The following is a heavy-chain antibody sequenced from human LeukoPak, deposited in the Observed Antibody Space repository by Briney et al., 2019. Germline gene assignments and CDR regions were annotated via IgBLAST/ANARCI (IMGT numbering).Heavy chain of an antibody. CDR3: ARERKYCSGGSCYTNWFDP. J-gene: IGHJ5*02. V-gene: IGHV4-30-2*01. Sequence: SETLSLTCTVSGGSISSGGYYWSWIRQPPGKGLEWIGYIYHSGSTYYNPSLKSRVTISVDRSKNQFSLKLSSVTAADTAVYYCARERKYCSGGSCYTNWFDPWGQGTLVTVSS. CDR1: GGSISSGGYY. CDR2: IYHSGST. D-gene: IGHD2-15*01.